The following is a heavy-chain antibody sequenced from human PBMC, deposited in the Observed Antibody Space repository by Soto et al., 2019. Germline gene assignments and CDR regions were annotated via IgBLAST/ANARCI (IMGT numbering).Heavy chain of an antibody. CDR2: IYPGDSDT. J-gene: IGHJ3*02. CDR1: GYIFTSYW. Sequence: PGESLKISCKGSGYIFTSYWIGWVRQMPGKGLEWMGIIYPGDSDTRYSPSFQGQVTISADKSISTAYLQWSSLKASDTAMYYCERRLICGGDCYDAFDICGQLTMVPVSS. CDR3: ERRLICGGDCYDAFDI. V-gene: IGHV5-51*01. D-gene: IGHD2-21*02.